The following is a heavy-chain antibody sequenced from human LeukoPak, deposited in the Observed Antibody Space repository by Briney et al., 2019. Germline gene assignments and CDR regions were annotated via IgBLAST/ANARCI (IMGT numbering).Heavy chain of an antibody. J-gene: IGHJ4*02. V-gene: IGHV3-7*01. CDR1: GFTFSSYW. Sequence: GGSLRLSCAASGFTFSSYWMTWVRQAPGKGLEWVAHIKQDGSEKYYVDSLKGRFTISRDNSKSTLYLQMNSLRAEDTAVYYCAKVRWDNSGWYYLDYWGQGTLVTVSS. CDR2: IKQDGSEK. CDR3: AKVRWDNSGWYYLDY. D-gene: IGHD6-19*01.